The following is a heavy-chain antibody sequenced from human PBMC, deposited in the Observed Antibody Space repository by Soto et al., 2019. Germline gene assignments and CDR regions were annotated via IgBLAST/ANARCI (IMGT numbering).Heavy chain of an antibody. CDR2: VSAYNGNT. Sequence: GASVKVSCKASGYTFTRYYINWVRQAPGQGLEWMGWVSAYNGNTNYAQKLQGRVTMTTDTSTSTAYMELRSLRSDDTAVYYCARVKGSYDSRGYYPSYWGQGTLVTVSS. CDR1: GYTFTRYY. V-gene: IGHV1-18*01. CDR3: ARVKGSYDSRGYYPSY. J-gene: IGHJ4*02. D-gene: IGHD3-22*01.